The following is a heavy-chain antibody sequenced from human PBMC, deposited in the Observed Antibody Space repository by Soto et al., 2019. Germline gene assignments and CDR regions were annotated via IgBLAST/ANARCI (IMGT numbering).Heavy chain of an antibody. Sequence: EVQLVESGGGLVQPGGSLTLSCAVSGVTFSGSAMHWVRQASGKGLEWVGRIRNKVNSYATVYAASVKGRFTISRDDSKNTAYLQMNSLRTEDTAVYYCTRHLDTASGEAFDYWGQGTLVTVSS. V-gene: IGHV3-73*02. CDR3: TRHLDTASGEAFDY. J-gene: IGHJ4*02. CDR1: GVTFSGSA. CDR2: IRNKVNSYAT. D-gene: IGHD5-18*01.